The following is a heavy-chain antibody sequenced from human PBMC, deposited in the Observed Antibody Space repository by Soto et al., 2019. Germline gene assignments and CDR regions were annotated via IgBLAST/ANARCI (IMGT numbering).Heavy chain of an antibody. CDR3: ARLKLSRFYGMDV. J-gene: IGHJ6*02. D-gene: IGHD1-1*01. CDR2: IYYSGST. Sequence: PSETLSLTCTVSGGSISSSSYYWGWIRQPPGKGLEWIGSIYYSGSTYYNPSLKSRVTISVDTSKNQFSLKLSSVTAADTAVYYCARLKLSRFYGMDVWGQGTTVTVSS. CDR1: GGSISSSSYY. V-gene: IGHV4-39*01.